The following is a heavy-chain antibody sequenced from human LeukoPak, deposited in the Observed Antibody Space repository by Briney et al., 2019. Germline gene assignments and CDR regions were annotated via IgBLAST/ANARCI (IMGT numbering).Heavy chain of an antibody. J-gene: IGHJ6*02. CDR1: GYIFSSYW. Sequence: GESLKISCEASGYIFSSYWIGWVRQMPEKGLEWMGIIYPGDSDTRYSPSFQGQVTISADKSISTAYLQWSSLKASDTAMYYCARHHRLTGTARYYGMDVWGQGTTVTVSS. CDR2: IYPGDSDT. V-gene: IGHV5-51*01. CDR3: ARHHRLTGTARYYGMDV. D-gene: IGHD1-20*01.